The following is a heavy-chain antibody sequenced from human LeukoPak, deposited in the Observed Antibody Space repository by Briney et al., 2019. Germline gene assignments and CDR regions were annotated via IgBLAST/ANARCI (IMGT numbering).Heavy chain of an antibody. J-gene: IGHJ4*02. V-gene: IGHV3-30-3*01. CDR1: GFTFSSYA. CDR3: AKALYPRYSSGWYGDY. Sequence: GRSLRLSCAASGFTFSSYAMHWVRQAPGKGLEWVAVISYDGSNKYYADSVKGRFTISRDNSKNTLYLQMNSLRAEDTAVYYCAKALYPRYSSGWYGDYWGQGTLVTVSS. D-gene: IGHD6-19*01. CDR2: ISYDGSNK.